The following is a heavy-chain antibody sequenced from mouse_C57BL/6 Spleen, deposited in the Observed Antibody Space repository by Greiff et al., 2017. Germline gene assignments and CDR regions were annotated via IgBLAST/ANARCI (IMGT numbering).Heavy chain of an antibody. J-gene: IGHJ3*01. CDR3: ARYYSAY. CDR1: GYTFTDYY. Sequence: EVQLQQSGPELVKPGASVKISCKASGYTFTDYYMNWVKQSHGKSLEWIGDINPNNGGTSYNQKFKGKATLTVDKSSSTAYMALRSLTSADSAGYYCARYYSAYWGQGTLVTVSA. V-gene: IGHV1-26*01. CDR2: INPNNGGT. D-gene: IGHD2-12*01.